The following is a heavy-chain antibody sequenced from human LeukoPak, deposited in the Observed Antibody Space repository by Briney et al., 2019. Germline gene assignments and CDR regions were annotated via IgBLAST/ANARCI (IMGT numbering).Heavy chain of an antibody. CDR1: GFTFSSYG. J-gene: IGHJ4*02. CDR2: ISYDGSNK. CDR3: ARGGNMRGDIVLFRVDY. D-gene: IGHD2-15*01. V-gene: IGHV3-30*03. Sequence: PGGSLRLSCAASGFTFSSYGMHWVRQAPGKGLDWVAVISYDGSNKYYADSVKGRFTISRDNSKKTLYLQMNSLRVEETAVYYCARGGNMRGDIVLFRVDYWGQGTLVTVSP.